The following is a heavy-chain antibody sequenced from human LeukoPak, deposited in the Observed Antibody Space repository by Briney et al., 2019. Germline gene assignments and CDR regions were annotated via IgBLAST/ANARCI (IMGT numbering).Heavy chain of an antibody. J-gene: IGHJ4*02. D-gene: IGHD3-22*01. Sequence: GGSLRLSCAASGFTFGSYWMSWVRQAPGKGLEWVANIKQGGSEKYYADSVKGRFTISRDNAKNSVYLQMNSLRAEDTAVYYCASGYYYDSSGPPDYFDYWGQGTLVTVSS. V-gene: IGHV3-7*01. CDR2: IKQGGSEK. CDR3: ASGYYYDSSGPPDYFDY. CDR1: GFTFGSYW.